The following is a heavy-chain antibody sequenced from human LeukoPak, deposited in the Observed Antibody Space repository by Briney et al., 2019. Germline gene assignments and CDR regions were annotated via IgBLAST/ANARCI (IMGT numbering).Heavy chain of an antibody. CDR3: ARDKYSDY. D-gene: IGHD2-21*01. Sequence: GGSLRLSCAASGLTFSSYAMHWVRQPPGKGLEWVAVISSDGSNKYHADSVKGRFTISRDDHKNTLYLQMNSLRGDDTAVYYCARDKYSDYWGQETLVTVSS. V-gene: IGHV3-30-3*01. CDR1: GLTFSSYA. J-gene: IGHJ4*02. CDR2: ISSDGSNK.